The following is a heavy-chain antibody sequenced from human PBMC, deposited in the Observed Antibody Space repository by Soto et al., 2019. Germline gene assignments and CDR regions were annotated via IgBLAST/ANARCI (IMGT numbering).Heavy chain of an antibody. Sequence: LSLTCTVSGVSIISGGYYWSCIRQHPGKGLEWIGYIYYSGSTYYNPSLKSRVTISVDTSKNQFSLKLSSVTAADTAVYYCARGQIVVVAATYYYYGMDVWGQGTTVTVSS. CDR1: GVSIISGGYY. V-gene: IGHV4-31*03. CDR3: ARGQIVVVAATYYYYGMDV. CDR2: IYYSGST. D-gene: IGHD2-15*01. J-gene: IGHJ6*02.